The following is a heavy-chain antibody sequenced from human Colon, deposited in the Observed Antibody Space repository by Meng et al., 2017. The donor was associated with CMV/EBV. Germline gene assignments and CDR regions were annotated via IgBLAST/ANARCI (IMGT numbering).Heavy chain of an antibody. CDR1: GFTFSSYE. V-gene: IGHV3-48*03. J-gene: IGHJ4*02. CDR2: ISGNGRTI. Sequence: GESLKISCAASGFTFSSYEMNWVRQAPGKGLEWVSYISGNGRTIYYADSVKGRFTISRDNARNSLYLQMNSLRAEDTAVYYCARDGGYYDSSGTYPVGLDYWGQRTLVTVSS. CDR3: ARDGGYYDSSGTYPVGLDY. D-gene: IGHD3-22*01.